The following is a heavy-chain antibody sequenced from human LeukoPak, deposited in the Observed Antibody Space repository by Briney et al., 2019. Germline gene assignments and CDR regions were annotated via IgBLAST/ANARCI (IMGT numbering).Heavy chain of an antibody. CDR2: ISGSGCST. CDR1: GFTLSSYA. J-gene: IGHJ4*02. V-gene: IGHV3-23*01. CDR3: AKRGDYYDSSGYYYVGFDY. D-gene: IGHD3-22*01. Sequence: GGSLRLTCAASGFTLSSYAMSWVRQAPGKGLEWVSAISGSGCSTYYADSVKGRFTISRDNSKNTLYLQTNSLRAEDTAVYYCAKRGDYYDSSGYYYVGFDYWGQGTLVTVSS.